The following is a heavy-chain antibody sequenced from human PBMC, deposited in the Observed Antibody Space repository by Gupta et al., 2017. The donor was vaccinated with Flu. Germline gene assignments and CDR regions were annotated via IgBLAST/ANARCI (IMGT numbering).Heavy chain of an antibody. J-gene: IGHJ6*02. CDR2: IYHSGSA. D-gene: IGHD2-2*01. V-gene: IGHV4-38-2*01. CDR3: ARXVVPAAVRDIDFYYGTDV. Sequence: QVQLQEAGPGLVKPSETLSLTCAVSGYSISNNYYWGWIRQPPGKGLEWIASIYHSGSAYYNPSLKSRAAISVDTSKNQFSLNLSSVTAADXAXYYCARXVVPAAVRDIDFYYGTDVWGQGTTVTVSS. CDR1: GYSISNNYY.